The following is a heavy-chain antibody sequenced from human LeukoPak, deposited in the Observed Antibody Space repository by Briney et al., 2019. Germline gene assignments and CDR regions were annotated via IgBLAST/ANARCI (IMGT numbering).Heavy chain of an antibody. D-gene: IGHD2-15*01. CDR1: GGSFSGYY. CDR2: INHSGST. Sequence: SETLSLTCAVYGGSFSGYYWSWIRQPPGKGLEWMGEINHSGSTNYNPSLKSRVTISVDTSKNQFSLKLSSVTAADTAVYYCARTPILVKDIVVVVAATRRWFDPWGQGTLVTVSS. V-gene: IGHV4-34*01. CDR3: ARTPILVKDIVVVVAATRRWFDP. J-gene: IGHJ5*02.